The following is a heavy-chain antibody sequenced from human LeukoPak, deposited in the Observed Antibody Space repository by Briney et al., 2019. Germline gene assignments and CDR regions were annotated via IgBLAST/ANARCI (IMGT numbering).Heavy chain of an antibody. CDR1: GFMFSDYA. CDR2: ISGSGGSI. V-gene: IGHV3-23*01. CDR3: AKTKAFTSGFPLDL. J-gene: IGHJ5*02. Sequence: PGGSLRLSCAASGFMFSDYAMSWVRKAPGKGLEWVSSISGSGGSIYDADSVKGRFTISRDNSKNTLYLQMNSLRAEDTAVYYCAKTKAFTSGFPLDLWGQGTLVTVSS. D-gene: IGHD3-22*01.